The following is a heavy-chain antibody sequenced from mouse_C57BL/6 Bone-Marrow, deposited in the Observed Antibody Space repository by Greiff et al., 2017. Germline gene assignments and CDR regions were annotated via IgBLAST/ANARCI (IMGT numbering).Heavy chain of an antibody. V-gene: IGHV5-9-1*02. D-gene: IGHD1-1*01. CDR1: GFTFSSYA. Sequence: EVKVEESGEGLVKPGGSLKLSCAASGFTFSSYAMSWVRQTPEKRLEWVAYISSGGDYIYYADTVKGRFTISRDNARNTLYLQMSSLKSEDTAMYYCTRGNYYGSSYGYFDVWGTGTTVTVSS. CDR3: TRGNYYGSSYGYFDV. CDR2: ISSGGDYI. J-gene: IGHJ1*03.